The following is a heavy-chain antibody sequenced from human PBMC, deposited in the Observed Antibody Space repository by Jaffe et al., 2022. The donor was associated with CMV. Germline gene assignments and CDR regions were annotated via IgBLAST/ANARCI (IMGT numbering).Heavy chain of an antibody. CDR1: GYSFTDYW. J-gene: IGHJ4*02. V-gene: IGHV5-10-1*03. CDR3: ARGTFYRGAGSYVDY. Sequence: EVQLVQSGAEVKKPGESLKISCQGSGYSFTDYWIAWVRQVPGRGLEWMGRIDPSDSYTNYSPTFHGHITFSSDKSFNTAYLQWGSLKASDTGVYYCARGTFYRGAGSYVDYWGQGTAVTVSS. CDR2: IDPSDSYT. D-gene: IGHD3-10*01.